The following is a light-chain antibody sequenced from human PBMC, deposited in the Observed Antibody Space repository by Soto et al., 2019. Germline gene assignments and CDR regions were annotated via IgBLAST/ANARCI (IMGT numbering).Light chain of an antibody. Sequence: QSVLTQPPSVSGDPGQRVIISCTGSSSNIGAGRDVHWYRQFPGEAPKFLISDSNHRPSGVPDRFSVSKSGASASLAITGLRAEDEGDYFCQSYGTSLSGLYVFGTGTKVTVL. CDR2: DSN. CDR1: SSNIGAGRD. J-gene: IGLJ1*01. V-gene: IGLV1-40*01. CDR3: QSYGTSLSGLYV.